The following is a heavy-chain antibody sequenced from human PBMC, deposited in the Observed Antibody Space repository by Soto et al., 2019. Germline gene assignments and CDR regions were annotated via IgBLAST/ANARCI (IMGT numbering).Heavy chain of an antibody. CDR1: GFTFSSYA. CDR2: ISYDGSNK. Sequence: QVQLVESGGGVVQTGRSLRLSCAASGFTFSSYAMHWVRQAPGKGLEWVAVISYDGSNKYYADSVKGRFTISRDNSKNTLYLQMNSLRAEDTAVYYCARGGGCSGGSCPPYYYGMDVWGQGTTVTVSS. J-gene: IGHJ6*02. D-gene: IGHD2-15*01. CDR3: ARGGGCSGGSCPPYYYGMDV. V-gene: IGHV3-30-3*01.